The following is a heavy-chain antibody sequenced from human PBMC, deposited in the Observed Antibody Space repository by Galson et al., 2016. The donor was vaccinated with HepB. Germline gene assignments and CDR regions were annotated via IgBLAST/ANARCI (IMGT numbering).Heavy chain of an antibody. Sequence: QSGAEVKKPGESLKISCKGSGYIFTTYWIVWVRQMPGKGLEWMGSIYPGNSDTKYSPSFQGQVTISTDKSVNTAYLQWRSLKASGTAIYYCATQPHYDILTGYRFDPWGQGTQVIVSS. V-gene: IGHV5-51*01. J-gene: IGHJ5*02. CDR3: ATQPHYDILTGYRFDP. D-gene: IGHD3-9*01. CDR2: IYPGNSDT. CDR1: GYIFTTYW.